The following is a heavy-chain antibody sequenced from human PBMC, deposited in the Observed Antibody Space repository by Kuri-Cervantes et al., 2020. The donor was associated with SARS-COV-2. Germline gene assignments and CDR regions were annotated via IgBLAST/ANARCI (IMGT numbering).Heavy chain of an antibody. J-gene: IGHJ4*02. V-gene: IGHV4-30-4*01. D-gene: IGHD6-13*01. CDR1: GDSLSSDDYY. CDR3: ARFPSSSWYHFDY. Sequence: LRLSCTVSGDSLSSDDYYWAWIRQPPGKGLEWIAYIHYSGSTNYNPSLKSRVSMSVATSKNQFSLKMTSVTAADSAVYYCARFPSSSWYHFDYWGQGTLVTVSS. CDR2: IHYSGST.